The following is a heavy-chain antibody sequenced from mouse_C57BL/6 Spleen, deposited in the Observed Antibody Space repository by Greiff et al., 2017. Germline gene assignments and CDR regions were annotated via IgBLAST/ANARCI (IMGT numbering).Heavy chain of an antibody. CDR1: GFTFSDYG. V-gene: IGHV5-15*01. CDR3: ARGGDYYAMDY. J-gene: IGHJ4*01. CDR2: ISNLAYSI. Sequence: EVQGVESGGGLVQPGGSLKLSCAASGFTFSDYGMAWVRQAPRKGPEWVAFISNLAYSIYYADTVTGRFTISRENAKNTLYLEMSSLRSEDTAMYYCARGGDYYAMDYWGQGTSVTVSS.